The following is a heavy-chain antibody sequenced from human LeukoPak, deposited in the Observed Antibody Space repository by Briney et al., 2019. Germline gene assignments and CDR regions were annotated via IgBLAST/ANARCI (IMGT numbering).Heavy chain of an antibody. CDR3: AKDQGSSWYLFDY. D-gene: IGHD6-13*01. V-gene: IGHV3-9*01. CDR2: ISWNSGSI. Sequence: GRSLRLSCAASGFTFDDYAMHWVRQAPGKGLEWVSGISWNSGSIGYADSVKGRFTISRDNAKNSLYLQMNSLRAEDTALYYCAKDQGSSWYLFDYWGQGTLVTVSS. CDR1: GFTFDDYA. J-gene: IGHJ4*02.